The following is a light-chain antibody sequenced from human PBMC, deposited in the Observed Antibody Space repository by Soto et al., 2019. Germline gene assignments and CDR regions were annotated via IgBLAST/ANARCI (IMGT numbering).Light chain of an antibody. CDR3: QQYDTYWT. CDR1: QSVSSSY. Sequence: EIVLTQSPGTLSLSPGERATLSCRASQSVSSSYLAWYQQKPGQAPRLLIYGASGRATGIPDRFSGSGSGTDFTLTISRLEPEDFATYYCQQYDTYWTFGQGTKVEIK. CDR2: GAS. J-gene: IGKJ1*01. V-gene: IGKV3-20*01.